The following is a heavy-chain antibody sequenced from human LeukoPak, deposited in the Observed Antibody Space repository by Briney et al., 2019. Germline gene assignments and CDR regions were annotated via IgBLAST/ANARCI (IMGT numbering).Heavy chain of an antibody. CDR1: GFTFSDNY. D-gene: IGHD3-3*01. Sequence: PGGSLRLSCAASGFTFSDNYMSWIRQAPGKGLEWVSYISSSGSTIYYADSVKGRFTISRDNAKNSLYLQMNSLRAEDTAVYYCARSLEWLFPNWSDPWGQGTLVTVSS. V-gene: IGHV3-11*01. J-gene: IGHJ5*02. CDR2: ISSSGSTI. CDR3: ARSLEWLFPNWSDP.